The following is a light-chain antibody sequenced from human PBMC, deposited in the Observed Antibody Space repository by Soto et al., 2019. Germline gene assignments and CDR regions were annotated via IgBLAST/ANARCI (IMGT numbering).Light chain of an antibody. Sequence: QSVLTQPGSVSGSLGQSITISCTGTRYDVGGYNLVSWYQQHPGKAPQLIIYEDTKRPSGVSDRFSASKSGNAASLTISGLQAEDEADYYCYSYTGNINWVFGGGTKLTVL. V-gene: IGLV2-23*01. J-gene: IGLJ3*02. CDR2: EDT. CDR3: YSYTGNINWV. CDR1: RYDVGGYNL.